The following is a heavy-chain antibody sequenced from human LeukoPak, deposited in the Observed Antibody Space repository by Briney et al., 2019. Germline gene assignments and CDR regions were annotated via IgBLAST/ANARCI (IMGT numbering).Heavy chain of an antibody. Sequence: LSETLSLTCTVSGYSISSGYYWGWIRQPPGKGLEWIGSIYHSGSTYYNPSLKSRVTISVDTSKNQFSLKLSSVTAADTAVYYCARDWGVVVPAAMPVGHDYWGQGTLVTVSS. CDR1: GYSISSGYY. D-gene: IGHD2-2*01. CDR2: IYHSGST. CDR3: ARDWGVVVPAAMPVGHDY. V-gene: IGHV4-38-2*02. J-gene: IGHJ4*02.